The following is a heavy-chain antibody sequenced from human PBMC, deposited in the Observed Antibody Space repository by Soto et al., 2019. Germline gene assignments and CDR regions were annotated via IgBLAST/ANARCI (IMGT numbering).Heavy chain of an antibody. CDR1: GDSFSGYY. J-gene: IGHJ4*02. CDR2: VYHIGSTTST. Sequence: SETLSLTCSVSGDSFSGYYWSWIRQSPGKGLQWIGYVYHIGSTTSTNYNPSLSGRVTISVDMSQNQFSLQMYSATAADTAVYFCAKYRRTDAEGYTFDYWGQGALVTVSS. CDR3: AKYRRTDAEGYTFDY. D-gene: IGHD2-15*01. V-gene: IGHV4-59*01.